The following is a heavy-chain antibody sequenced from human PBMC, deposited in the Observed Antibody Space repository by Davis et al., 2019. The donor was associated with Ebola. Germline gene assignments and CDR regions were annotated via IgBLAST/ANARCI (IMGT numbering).Heavy chain of an antibody. CDR2: MNPNSGNT. J-gene: IGHJ4*02. D-gene: IGHD2-15*01. V-gene: IGHV1-8*01. CDR3: AKSLVADDY. Sequence: AASVKVSCKASGYTFTGYDINWVRQATGQGLEWMGWMNPNSGNTGYAQKFQGRVTITRDTSASTVYMELSSLRSEDTAVYYCAKSLVADDYWGQGTLVTVSS. CDR1: GYTFTGYD.